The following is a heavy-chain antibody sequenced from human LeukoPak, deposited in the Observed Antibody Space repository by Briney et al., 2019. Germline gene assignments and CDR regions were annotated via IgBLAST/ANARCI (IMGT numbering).Heavy chain of an antibody. V-gene: IGHV3-23*01. CDR2: VNGNGGST. CDR3: ASWRFYSDSSGYHYRYFDY. J-gene: IGHJ4*02. Sequence: GGSLRLSCAASGFSFSTYAMSWVRQAPGKGLEWVSGVNGNGGSTSYADSVKGRFTISRDNSKNTLYLQVNSLRAEDTAVYYCASWRFYSDSSGYHYRYFDYWGQGTLVTVSS. D-gene: IGHD3-22*01. CDR1: GFSFSTYA.